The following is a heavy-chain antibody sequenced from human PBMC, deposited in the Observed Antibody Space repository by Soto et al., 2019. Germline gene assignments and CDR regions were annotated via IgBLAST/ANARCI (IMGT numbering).Heavy chain of an antibody. CDR1: GGSISSGGYY. CDR2: IYYSGST. J-gene: IGHJ6*02. CDR3: ARVLSTAMVSDYYYGMDV. V-gene: IGHV4-31*03. D-gene: IGHD5-18*01. Sequence: NPSETLSLTCTVSGGSISSGGYYWSWIRQHPGKGLEWIGYIYYSGSTYYNPSLKSRVTISVDTSKNQFSLKLSSVTAADTAVYYCARVLSTAMVSDYYYGMDVWGQGTTVTVSS.